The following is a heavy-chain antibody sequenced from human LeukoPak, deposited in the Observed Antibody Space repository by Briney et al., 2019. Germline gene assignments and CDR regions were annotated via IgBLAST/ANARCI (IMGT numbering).Heavy chain of an antibody. V-gene: IGHV4-39*07. CDR2: IYYSGST. Sequence: SETLSLTCTVSGGSVSSSSYYWGWIRQPPGKGLEWIGSIYYSGSTYYNPSLKSRVTISVDTSKNQFSLKLSSVTAADTAVYYCARLGGFSGYWGQGTLVTVSS. CDR3: ARLGGFSGY. J-gene: IGHJ4*02. D-gene: IGHD2-15*01. CDR1: GGSVSSSSYY.